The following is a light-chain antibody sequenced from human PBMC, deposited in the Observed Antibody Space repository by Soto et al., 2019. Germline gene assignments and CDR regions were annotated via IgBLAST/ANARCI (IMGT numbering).Light chain of an antibody. V-gene: IGLV2-8*01. CDR2: EVS. CDR1: SSDVGGYNY. J-gene: IGLJ1*01. CDR3: TSYAGSHKYV. Sequence: QSVLTQPPSASGSPGQSVTISCTGTSSDVGGYNYVSWHQQHPGKAPQLMIYEVSKRPSGVPDRFSGSKSGNTASLTVSGLQAEDEADYYCTSYAGSHKYVFGTGTELTVL.